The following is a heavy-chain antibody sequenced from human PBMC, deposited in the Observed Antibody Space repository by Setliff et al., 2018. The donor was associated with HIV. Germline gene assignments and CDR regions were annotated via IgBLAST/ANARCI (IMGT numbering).Heavy chain of an antibody. Sequence: GASVKVSCKASGYTFTSYYLHWVRQAPGQGLEWMGIINPSGGSTTYAQKFQGWVTMTRDTSISTAYMELSRLRSDDTAVYYRARASYGGNPLGDYWGQGTLVTVSS. CDR2: INPSGGST. CDR1: GYTFTSYY. V-gene: IGHV1-46*01. D-gene: IGHD4-17*01. J-gene: IGHJ4*02. CDR3: ARASYGGNPLGDY.